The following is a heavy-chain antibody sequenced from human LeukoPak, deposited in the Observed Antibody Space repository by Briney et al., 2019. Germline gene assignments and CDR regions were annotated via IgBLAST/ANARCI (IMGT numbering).Heavy chain of an antibody. CDR1: GFTFSSYA. D-gene: IGHD2-15*01. J-gene: IGHJ5*02. CDR3: AKGGQVVGNWFDP. V-gene: IGHV3-23*01. Sequence: PGGSLRLSCAASGFTFSSYAMSWVRQAPGKGLEWVSAASSSGGGTYYTDSVKGRFTISRDNSKHTLYLQMNSLRDEDTAIYYCAKGGQVVGNWFDPWGQGTLVTVSS. CDR2: ASSSGGGT.